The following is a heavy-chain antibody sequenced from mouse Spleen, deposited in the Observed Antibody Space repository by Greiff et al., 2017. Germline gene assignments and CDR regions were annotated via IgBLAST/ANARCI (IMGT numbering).Heavy chain of an antibody. CDR2: IDPENGDT. CDR3: NARGSSYYAMDY. J-gene: IGHJ4*01. V-gene: IGHV14-4*02. CDR1: GFNIKDYY. D-gene: IGHD1-1*01. Sequence: EVQLQQSGAELVRSGASVKLSCTASGFNIKDYYMHWVKQRPEQGLEWIGWIDPENGDTEYAPKFQGKATMTADTSSNTAYLQLSSLTSEDTAVYYCNARGSSYYAMDYWGQGTSVTVSS.